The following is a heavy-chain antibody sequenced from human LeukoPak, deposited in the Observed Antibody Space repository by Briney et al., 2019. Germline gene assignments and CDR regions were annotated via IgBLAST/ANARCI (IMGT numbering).Heavy chain of an antibody. Sequence: KPSGTLSLTCTVSGGSISSSSYYWGWIRQPPGKGLEWIGSIYYSGSTYYNPSLKSRVTISVDTSKNQFSLKLSSATAADTAVYYCASVSGTTGTTAYFDYWGQGTLVTVSS. V-gene: IGHV4-39*01. CDR3: ASVSGTTGTTAYFDY. CDR1: GGSISSSSYY. CDR2: IYYSGST. J-gene: IGHJ4*02. D-gene: IGHD1-1*01.